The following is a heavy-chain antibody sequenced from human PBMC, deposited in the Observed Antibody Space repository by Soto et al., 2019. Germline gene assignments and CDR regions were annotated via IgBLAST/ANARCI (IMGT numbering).Heavy chain of an antibody. CDR2: ISYDGSNK. CDR1: GFTFSSYA. CDR3: AREYSSSWYDWSFFDY. V-gene: IGHV3-30-3*01. D-gene: IGHD6-13*01. J-gene: IGHJ4*02. Sequence: GGSQRLSCAASGFTFSSYAVHWVRQAPGKGLEWVAVISYDGSNKYYADSVKGRFTISRDNSKNTLYLQMNSLRAEDTAVYYCAREYSSSWYDWSFFDYWGQGTLVTVSS.